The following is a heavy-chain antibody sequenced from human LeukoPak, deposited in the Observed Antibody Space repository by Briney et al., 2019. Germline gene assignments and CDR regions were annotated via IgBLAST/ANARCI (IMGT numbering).Heavy chain of an antibody. CDR2: IYYSGST. CDR1: GGSVSSYY. V-gene: IGHV4-59*02. D-gene: IGHD3-10*01. J-gene: IGHJ4*02. CDR3: ARVTMVRGVPDY. Sequence: PSETLSLTCTVSGGSVSSYYWSWIRQPPGKGLEWIGYIYYSGSTNYNPSLKSRVTISLDTPKNQFSLKLSSVTAADTAVYYCARVTMVRGVPDYWGQGTLVTVSS.